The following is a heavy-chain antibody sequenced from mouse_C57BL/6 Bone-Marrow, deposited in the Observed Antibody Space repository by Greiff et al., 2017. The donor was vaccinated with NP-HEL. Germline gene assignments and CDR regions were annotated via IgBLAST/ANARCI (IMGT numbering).Heavy chain of an antibody. J-gene: IGHJ2*01. CDR3: ARTGDVNY. Sequence: VQLQQPGAELVKPGASVKLSCKASGYTFTSYWMQWVKQRPGQGLVWIGEIDPSDRYTNYNQKFEGKATLTVDTSSSTAYMQLSSLTAEDSAVYYCARTGDVNYWGQGTTLTVSS. CDR2: IDPSDRYT. D-gene: IGHD3-3*01. CDR1: GYTFTSYW. V-gene: IGHV1-50*01.